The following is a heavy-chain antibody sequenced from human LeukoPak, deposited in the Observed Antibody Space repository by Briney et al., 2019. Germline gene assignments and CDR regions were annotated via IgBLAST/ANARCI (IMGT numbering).Heavy chain of an antibody. V-gene: IGHV4-39*01. CDR3: ASGRGDMYSSSSFSSRWFDP. CDR1: GGSISSSSYY. Sequence: SETLSLTCTVSGGSISSSSYYWGWIRQPPGKGLEWIGSIYYSGSTYYNPSLKSRVTISVDTSKNQFSLKLSSVTAADTAVYYCASGRGDMYSSSSFSSRWFDPWGQGTLVTVSS. CDR2: IYYSGST. J-gene: IGHJ5*02. D-gene: IGHD6-6*01.